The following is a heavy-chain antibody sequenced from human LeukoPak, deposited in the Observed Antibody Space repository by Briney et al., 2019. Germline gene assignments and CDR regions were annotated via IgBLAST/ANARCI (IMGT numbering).Heavy chain of an antibody. CDR1: GFTFSSYA. CDR2: IYSGGST. Sequence: PGGSLRLSCAASGFTFSSYAMSWVRQAPGKGLEWVSVIYSGGSTYYADSVKGRFTISRDNSKNTLYLQMNSLRAEDTAVYYCARDRRPYYYGMDVWGQGTTVTVSS. CDR3: ARDRRPYYYGMDV. V-gene: IGHV3-66*01. J-gene: IGHJ6*02.